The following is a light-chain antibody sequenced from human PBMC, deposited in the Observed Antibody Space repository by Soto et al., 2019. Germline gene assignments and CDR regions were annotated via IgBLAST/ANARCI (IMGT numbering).Light chain of an antibody. Sequence: DVVMTQSPLSLPVTLGQPASISCRSSQSLVHSDGNTYLNWFQQRPGQSPRRLIYKVSTRDSGVPDRFSGSGSGTDFTLRISSVEAEDVGVDYCMQGTHWPFTFGQGTKLEIK. CDR1: QSLVHSDGNTY. J-gene: IGKJ2*01. CDR2: KVS. CDR3: MQGTHWPFT. V-gene: IGKV2-30*02.